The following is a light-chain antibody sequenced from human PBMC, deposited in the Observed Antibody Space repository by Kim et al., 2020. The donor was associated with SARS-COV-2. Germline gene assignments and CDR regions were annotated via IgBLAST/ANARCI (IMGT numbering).Light chain of an antibody. V-gene: IGLV7-43*01. CDR2: NAN. Sequence: QAVVTQEPSLTVSPGGTVTLTCASNTGAVTSLYYPVWFQQKPGQGPKTLIYNANNKHSWTPARFSASLLGGKATLTLSGAQPEDEAEYHCLLHYRGEGVFGGGTQLTVL. J-gene: IGLJ3*02. CDR3: LLHYRGEGV. CDR1: TGAVTSLYY.